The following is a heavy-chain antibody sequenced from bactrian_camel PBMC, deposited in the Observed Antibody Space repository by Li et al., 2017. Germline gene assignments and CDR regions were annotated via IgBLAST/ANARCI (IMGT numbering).Heavy chain of an antibody. CDR3: VRGEYGGHWYPVSHNY. CDR2: IDSDGNT. J-gene: IGHJ4*01. V-gene: IGHV3S53*01. CDR1: ICGDGMCC. D-gene: IGHD6*01. Sequence: HVQLVESGGGSVQSGGSLRLSCVASICGDGMCCMAWFRQAPGKQREGVGFIDSDGNTSYADSVKGRFTISRDNAKNTMYLQVNSLKPEDTAVYYCVRGEYGGHWYPVSHNYWGQGTQVTVS.